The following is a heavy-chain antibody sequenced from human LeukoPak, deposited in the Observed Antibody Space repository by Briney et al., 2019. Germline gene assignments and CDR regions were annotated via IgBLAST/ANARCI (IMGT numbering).Heavy chain of an antibody. J-gene: IGHJ4*02. CDR1: GFTFTNYA. CDR2: TSGSGGST. CDR3: ARDQYGDYSDY. D-gene: IGHD4-17*01. Sequence: GGSLRLSCAASGFTFTNYAMSWVRQAPGKGLEWVSATSGSGGSTYYADSVKGRFTISRDNSKNTLYLQMNSLRAEDTAVYYCARDQYGDYSDYWGQGTLVTVSS. V-gene: IGHV3-23*01.